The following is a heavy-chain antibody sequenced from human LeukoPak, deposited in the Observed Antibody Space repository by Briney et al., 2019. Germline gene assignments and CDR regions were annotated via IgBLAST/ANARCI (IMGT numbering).Heavy chain of an antibody. CDR1: RFTFSTSW. J-gene: IGHJ3*01. CDR3: ARGQWLALDVFDV. V-gene: IGHV3-7*01. D-gene: IGHD6-19*01. CDR2: IKQDGSEK. Sequence: GGSLTLSCVASRFTFSTSWMGCVRQAPGRGLEWVANIKQDGSEKYYLDSLRGRFTISRDNAKNSLYLQMNSLRDEDTAVYYCARGQWLALDVFDVWGQGTMVTVSS.